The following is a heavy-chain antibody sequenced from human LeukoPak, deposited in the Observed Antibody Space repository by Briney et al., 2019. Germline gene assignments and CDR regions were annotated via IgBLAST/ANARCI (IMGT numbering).Heavy chain of an antibody. CDR1: GFTFSSYA. Sequence: GGSLRLSCAASGFTFSSYAMHWVRQAPGKGLEWVAVISYDGSNKYYADSVKGRFTISRDNSKNTLYLQMNSLRAEDTAVYYCAKKSHLLLWFGGTFDYWGQGTLVTVSS. D-gene: IGHD3-10*01. J-gene: IGHJ4*02. CDR2: ISYDGSNK. CDR3: AKKSHLLLWFGGTFDY. V-gene: IGHV3-30-3*02.